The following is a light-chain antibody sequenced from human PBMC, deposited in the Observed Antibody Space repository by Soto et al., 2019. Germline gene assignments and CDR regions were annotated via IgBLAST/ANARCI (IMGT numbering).Light chain of an antibody. CDR3: CSYTGSYSYV. J-gene: IGLJ1*01. CDR2: DVT. V-gene: IGLV2-11*01. Sequence: QSVLTQPHSVSGSPGQSVTISCTGTSSDVGGYSYVSWYQQHPGKAPELIIYDVTERPSGVPDRFSGSKSGNTASLTISGLQAEDEADYYFCSYTGSYSYVFGIGTKVTVL. CDR1: SSDVGGYSY.